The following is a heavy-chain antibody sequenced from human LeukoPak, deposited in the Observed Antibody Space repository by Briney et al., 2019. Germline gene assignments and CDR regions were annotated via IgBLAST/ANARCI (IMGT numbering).Heavy chain of an antibody. D-gene: IGHD1-26*01. CDR1: GFTFSSYG. CDR2: IRYDGSNK. V-gene: IGHV3-30*02. CDR3: AKGEGGSYPGLH. Sequence: GALRLSCAASGFTFSSYGMHWVRQAPGKGLEWVAFIRYDGSNKYYADSGKGRFTISRDNSKNTLYLQMNSLRAEDTAVYYCAKGEGGSYPGLHWGQGTLVTVSS. J-gene: IGHJ4*02.